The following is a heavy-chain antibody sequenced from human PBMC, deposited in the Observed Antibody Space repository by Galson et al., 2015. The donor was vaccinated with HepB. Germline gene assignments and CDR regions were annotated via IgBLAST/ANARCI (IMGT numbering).Heavy chain of an antibody. CDR1: GYTFSDYY. D-gene: IGHD3-22*01. J-gene: IGHJ5*02. CDR3: ARDYYDTSGYYHSGKFDWFDP. CDR2: INPNSGGT. V-gene: IGHV1-2*07. Sequence: SVKVSCKASGYTFSDYYMHWVRQAPGQGLEWMGWINPNSGGTNYARKFQGRVTMTRDTSISTVYMILTRLRSDDTAIYYCARDYYDTSGYYHSGKFDWFDPWGQGRLVTVSS.